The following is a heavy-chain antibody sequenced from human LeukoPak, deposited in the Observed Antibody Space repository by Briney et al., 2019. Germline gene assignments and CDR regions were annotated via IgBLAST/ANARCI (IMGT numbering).Heavy chain of an antibody. CDR1: GFTFSSYA. D-gene: IGHD4-17*01. Sequence: GRSLRLSCAASGFTFSSYAMHWVRQAPGKGLEWVAIISYDGSNKYYADSVKGRSTISRDNSKNTLYLQMNSLRAEDTAVYYCARPPSYTTVTTFVRYHFDYWGQGTLVTVSS. J-gene: IGHJ4*02. CDR3: ARPPSYTTVTTFVRYHFDY. CDR2: ISYDGSNK. V-gene: IGHV3-30-3*01.